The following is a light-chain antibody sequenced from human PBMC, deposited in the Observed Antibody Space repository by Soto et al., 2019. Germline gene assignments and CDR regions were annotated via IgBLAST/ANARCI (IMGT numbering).Light chain of an antibody. CDR2: GAS. CDR3: QQYDNSIT. V-gene: IGKV3-20*01. CDR1: QSVSSNN. J-gene: IGKJ5*01. Sequence: EIVLTQSPGTLSLSPGETATLSCRASQSVSSNNLAWYHQKPGQTARLLIYGASSRATGIPDRFSGSGSGTDFTLTISRLEPEDFAVDYCQQYDNSITFGQGTRLEIE.